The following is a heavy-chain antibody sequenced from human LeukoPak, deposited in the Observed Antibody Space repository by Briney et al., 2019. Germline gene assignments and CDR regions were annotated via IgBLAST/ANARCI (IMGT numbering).Heavy chain of an antibody. J-gene: IGHJ4*02. V-gene: IGHV3-7*01. CDR2: INQDGSEK. CDR3: ARDSYRALEY. CDR1: GFTFSSYW. D-gene: IGHD1-14*01. Sequence: GGSLRLSCTASGFTFSSYWMNWVRQAPGKGLEWVAHINQDGSEKYFVDSVRGRFTISRDNAKNSLYLQVNSLRAEDTAMYYCARDSYRALEYWGQGTLVTVSS.